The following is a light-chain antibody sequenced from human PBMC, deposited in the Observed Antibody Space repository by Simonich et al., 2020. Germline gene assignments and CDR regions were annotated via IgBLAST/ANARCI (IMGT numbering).Light chain of an antibody. CDR2: DAS. CDR1: QSVSSY. V-gene: IGKV3-11*01. J-gene: IGKJ5*01. Sequence: EIVLTQSPATLSLSPGGRATLSCRASQSVSSYLAWYQQKPGQAPRLLIYDASNRATGIPARFRGSGAGTDFTLTISSLEPEDFAVYYCQQRSNWPITFGQGTRLEIK. CDR3: QQRSNWPIT.